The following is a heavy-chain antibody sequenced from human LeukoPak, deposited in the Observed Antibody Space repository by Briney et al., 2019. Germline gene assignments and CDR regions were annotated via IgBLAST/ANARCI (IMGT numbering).Heavy chain of an antibody. J-gene: IGHJ3*02. V-gene: IGHV3-7*01. Sequence: GGSLRLSCAASGFTFSSYWMSWVRQAPGKGLEWVANIKQDGSEKYYVDSVKGRFTISRDNAKNSLNLQMNRLRAEDTAVYYCAGYSSGWFGAFHIWGQGTMVTVSS. CDR3: AGYSSGWFGAFHI. D-gene: IGHD6-19*01. CDR2: IKQDGSEK. CDR1: GFTFSSYW.